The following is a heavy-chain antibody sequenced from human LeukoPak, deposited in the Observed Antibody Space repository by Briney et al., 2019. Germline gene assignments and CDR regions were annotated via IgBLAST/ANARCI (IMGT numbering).Heavy chain of an antibody. CDR3: AGVWDSSGWYWWFDP. J-gene: IGHJ5*02. Sequence: GGSLRLSCAASGFTFSDYYMSWIRQAPGKGLEWVSYISSSGSTIYYADSVKGRFTISRDNAKNSLYLQMNSLRAEDTAVYYCAGVWDSSGWYWWFDPWGQGTLVTVSS. V-gene: IGHV3-11*04. CDR2: ISSSGSTI. CDR1: GFTFSDYY. D-gene: IGHD6-19*01.